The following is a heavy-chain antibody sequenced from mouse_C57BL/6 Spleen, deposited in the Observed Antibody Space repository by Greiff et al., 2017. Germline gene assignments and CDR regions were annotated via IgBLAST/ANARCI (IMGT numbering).Heavy chain of an antibody. CDR1: GYTFTDYE. Sequence: VQLQQSGAELVRPGASVTLSCKASGYTFTDYEMHWVKQTPVHGLEWIGAIDPETGGTAYNQKFKGKAILTADKSSSTAYMELRSLTSEDSAVYYCKGWDWFAFWGQGTLVTVSA. D-gene: IGHD3-3*01. CDR3: KGWDWFAF. CDR2: IDPETGGT. V-gene: IGHV1-15*01. J-gene: IGHJ3*01.